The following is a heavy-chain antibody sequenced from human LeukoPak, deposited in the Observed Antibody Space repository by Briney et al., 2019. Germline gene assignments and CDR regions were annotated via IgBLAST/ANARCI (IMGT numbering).Heavy chain of an antibody. V-gene: IGHV4-31*03. CDR3: ARAGGVWLEFDY. CDR2: IFYSGST. CDR1: GVSISSGGYY. J-gene: IGHJ4*02. Sequence: SETLSLTCTVSGVSISSGGYYWSWIRQHPGKGLEWIGYIFYSGSTYYNPSLKSRVTISVDTSKNQFSLKLSSVTAEDTAVYYCARAGGVWLEFDYWGLGTLVTVSS. D-gene: IGHD2-8*02.